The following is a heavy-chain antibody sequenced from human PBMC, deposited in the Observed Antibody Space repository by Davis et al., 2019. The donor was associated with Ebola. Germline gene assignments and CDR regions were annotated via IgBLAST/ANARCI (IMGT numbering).Heavy chain of an antibody. CDR3: ARGAFDY. V-gene: IGHV3-30*19. CDR2: ISYDGSNK. CDR1: GFTFSSYG. Sequence: GESLKISCAASGFTFSSYGMHWVRQAPGKGLEWVAVISYDGSNKYYADSVKGRFTISRDNSKNTLYLQMTSLRVEDTAVYYCARGAFDYWGQGTLVTVSS. J-gene: IGHJ4*02.